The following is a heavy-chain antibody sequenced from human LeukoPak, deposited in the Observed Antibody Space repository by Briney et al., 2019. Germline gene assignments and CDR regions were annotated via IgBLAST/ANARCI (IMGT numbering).Heavy chain of an antibody. CDR1: GGTFSSYA. CDR2: IIPIFGTA. J-gene: IGHJ3*02. V-gene: IGHV1-69*05. Sequence: SVKVSCKASGGTFSSYAISWVRQAPGQGLEWMGGIIPIFGTANYAQKFQGRVTITTDESTSTAYMELSSLRSEDTAVYYCASNHPHLPLGIWGKGQWSPSLQ. D-gene: IGHD1-14*01. CDR3: ASNHPHLPLGI.